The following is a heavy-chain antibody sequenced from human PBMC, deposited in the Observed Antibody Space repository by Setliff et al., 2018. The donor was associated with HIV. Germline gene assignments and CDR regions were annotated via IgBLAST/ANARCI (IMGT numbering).Heavy chain of an antibody. J-gene: IGHJ6*03. CDR1: GGSFSDYY. CDR2: INHSGTT. CDR3: AGGNPDGWLHHYTDV. Sequence: PSETLSLTCTVSGGSFSDYYWSWIRQPPGKGLEWIGEINHSGTTNSNPSLKSRVTISVDTSKNQFSLRLTSVTAADTAVYYCAGGNPDGWLHHYTDVWGKGTTVTVSS. V-gene: IGHV4-34*01. D-gene: IGHD2-15*01.